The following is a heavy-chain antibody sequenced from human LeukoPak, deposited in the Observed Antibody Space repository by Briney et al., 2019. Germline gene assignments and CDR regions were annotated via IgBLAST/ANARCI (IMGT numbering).Heavy chain of an antibody. CDR3: ARGGTATTPFFDY. CDR2: VYYTGST. CDR1: GGSISNYY. D-gene: IGHD5-24*01. Sequence: PSETLSLTCPVSGGSISNYYYWTWIRQPPGKGLEWIGYVYYTGSTNFNPSLKSRVTMSLDTSRNQFSLKLTSLTAADTAVYYCARGGTATTPFFDYWGQGTLVTVSS. J-gene: IGHJ4*02. V-gene: IGHV4-59*01.